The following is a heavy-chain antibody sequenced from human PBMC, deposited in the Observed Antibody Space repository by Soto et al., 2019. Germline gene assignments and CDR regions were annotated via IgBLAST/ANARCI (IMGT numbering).Heavy chain of an antibody. J-gene: IGHJ6*02. CDR2: IYNSGST. V-gene: IGHV4-59*01. CDR1: GGSISSYY. D-gene: IGHD3-10*01. CDR3: ARARITMVREVIKYNMDV. Sequence: SETLSLTCTVSGGSISSYYWSWIRRPPGKGLEWIGYIYNSGSTHSNPSLQSRVAISVDTSKNQFSLKLSSVTAADTGIYYCARARITMVREVIKYNMDVWGQGTTVT.